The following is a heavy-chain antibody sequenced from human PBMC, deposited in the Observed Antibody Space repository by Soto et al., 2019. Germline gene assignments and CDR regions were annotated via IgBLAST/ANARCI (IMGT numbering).Heavy chain of an antibody. CDR2: IDPSDSYT. CDR1: GYSFTSYW. D-gene: IGHD3-22*01. Sequence: GESLKISCNGSGYSFTSYWISWVRQMPGKGLEWMGRIDPSDSYTNYSPSFQGHVTISADKSISTAYLQWSSLKASDTAMYYCARLGDYYDSSGPYDAFDIWGQGTMVTVS. J-gene: IGHJ3*02. V-gene: IGHV5-10-1*01. CDR3: ARLGDYYDSSGPYDAFDI.